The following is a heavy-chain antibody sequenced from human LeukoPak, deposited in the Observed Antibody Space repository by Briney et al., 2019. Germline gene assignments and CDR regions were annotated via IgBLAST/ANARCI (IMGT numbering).Heavy chain of an antibody. Sequence: GGSLRLSCAASGFTFSNYWMHWDRQAPGKGLVWVSRINSDGSSTTSADSVKGRFTISRDNAKNTLYLQMNSLRAEDTAVYYCAKGGATVIDYWGQGTLVTVSS. CDR3: AKGGATVIDY. J-gene: IGHJ4*02. D-gene: IGHD4-17*01. V-gene: IGHV3-74*01. CDR2: INSDGSST. CDR1: GFTFSNYW.